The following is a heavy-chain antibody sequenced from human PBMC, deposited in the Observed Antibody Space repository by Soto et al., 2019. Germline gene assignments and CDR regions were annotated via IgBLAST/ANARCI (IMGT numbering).Heavy chain of an antibody. D-gene: IGHD3-22*01. CDR1: GGSISSSSYY. J-gene: IGHJ4*02. CDR3: ASTLSYSSGYYINPDY. Sequence: QLQLQESGPGLVKPSETLSLTCTVSGGSISSSSYYWGWIRQPPGKGLEWIGSIYYSGSTYYNPSLKSRVTISVDTSKNQFSLKLSSVTAADTAVYYCASTLSYSSGYYINPDYWGQGTLVTVSS. CDR2: IYYSGST. V-gene: IGHV4-39*01.